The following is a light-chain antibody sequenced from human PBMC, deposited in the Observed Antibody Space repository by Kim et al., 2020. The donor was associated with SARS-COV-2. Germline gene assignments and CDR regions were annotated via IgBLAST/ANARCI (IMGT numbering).Light chain of an antibody. Sequence: GQSITISCVGTSSDVGGYNYVSWYQQNPGKAPKLIIFDVNNRPSAVSIRFSGSKSGNTASLTISGLQTEDEADYYCSSFTSTNTLVFGGGTKLTVL. CDR1: SSDVGGYNY. CDR3: SSFTSTNTLV. J-gene: IGLJ3*02. V-gene: IGLV2-14*03. CDR2: DVN.